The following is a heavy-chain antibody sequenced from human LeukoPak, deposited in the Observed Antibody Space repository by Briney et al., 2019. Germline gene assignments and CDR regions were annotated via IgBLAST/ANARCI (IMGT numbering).Heavy chain of an antibody. V-gene: IGHV4-34*01. CDR1: GGSFNPYY. CDR3: ARLAPPNPY. J-gene: IGHJ4*02. CDR2: INQSGSA. Sequence: SETLSLTCAVYGGSFNPYYWSWIRQTPGKGLEWIGEINQSGSANYNSPLKSRVTISIDTSRNQFFLKLRSVTAADTAVYYCARLAPPNPYWGQGTLVTVSS.